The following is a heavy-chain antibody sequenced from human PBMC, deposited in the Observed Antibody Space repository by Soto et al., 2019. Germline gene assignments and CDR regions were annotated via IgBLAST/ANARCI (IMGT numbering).Heavy chain of an antibody. D-gene: IGHD6-13*01. Sequence: GGSLRLSCAASGFTFSSYSMNWVRQAPGKGLEWVSYISSSSSTIYYADSVKGRFTISRDNAKNSLYLQMNSLRAEDTAVYYCARPHSSSWAWGQGTLVTVSS. CDR3: ARPHSSSWA. V-gene: IGHV3-48*04. J-gene: IGHJ5*02. CDR2: ISSSSSTI. CDR1: GFTFSSYS.